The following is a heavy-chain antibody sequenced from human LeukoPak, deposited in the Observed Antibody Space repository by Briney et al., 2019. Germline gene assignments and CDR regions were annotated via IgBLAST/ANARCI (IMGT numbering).Heavy chain of an antibody. CDR2: IDKKDKGYATAT. CDR3: TRGSGTYNWFDP. V-gene: IGHV3-73*01. J-gene: IGHJ5*02. D-gene: IGHD1-26*01. Sequence: GGSLKLSCAASGFXFSGSAIHWVRQSSGKGLEWVGQIDKKDKGYATATAYAASVKGRFTISRDDSINTAYLQMKSLKTEDTALYYCTRGSGTYNWFDPWGQGTLVTVSS. CDR1: GFXFSGSA.